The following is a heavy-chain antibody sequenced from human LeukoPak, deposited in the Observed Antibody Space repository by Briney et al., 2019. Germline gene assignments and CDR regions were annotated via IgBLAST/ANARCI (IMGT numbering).Heavy chain of an antibody. Sequence: SVKASCKASGYTFSSYAISWVRQAPGQGLEWMGGIIPIFGTANYAQKFQGRVTITADESTSTAYMELSSLRSEDTAVYYCARGSQQLAWYYFDYWGQGTLVTVSS. J-gene: IGHJ4*02. CDR1: GYTFSSYA. CDR3: ARGSQQLAWYYFDY. V-gene: IGHV1-69*13. D-gene: IGHD6-13*01. CDR2: IIPIFGTA.